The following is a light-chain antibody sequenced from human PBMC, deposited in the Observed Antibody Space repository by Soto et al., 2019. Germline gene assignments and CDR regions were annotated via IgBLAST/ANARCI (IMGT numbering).Light chain of an antibody. CDR3: QQYGSSGT. J-gene: IGKJ1*01. CDR1: QSVSNNY. CDR2: GAS. V-gene: IGKV3-20*01. Sequence: EIVLTQSPGTLSLSPWERATLSCRASQSVSNNYLAWYHQKPGQAPRLLIYGASNRATGIPDRFSGSGSGTDFTLTISRLEPEDFAVYYCQQYGSSGTFGQGTKVDIK.